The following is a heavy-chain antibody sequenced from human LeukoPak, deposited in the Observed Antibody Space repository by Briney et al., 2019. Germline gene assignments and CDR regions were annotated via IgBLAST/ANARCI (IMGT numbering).Heavy chain of an antibody. CDR1: GGSISDHY. Sequence: PSETLSLTCAVYGGSISDHYWSWIRQPPGKGLEWIGEINHSGGTNYNPSLQSRVTISVDTSKNQFSLKVSSVSAADTAVYYCARGNRPYGEHEAFDIWGHGTTVTVSP. CDR3: ARGNRPYGEHEAFDI. CDR2: INHSGGT. D-gene: IGHD3-10*01. J-gene: IGHJ3*02. V-gene: IGHV4-34*01.